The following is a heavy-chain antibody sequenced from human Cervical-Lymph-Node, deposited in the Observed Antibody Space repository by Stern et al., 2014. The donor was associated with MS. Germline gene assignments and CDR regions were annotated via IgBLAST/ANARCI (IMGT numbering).Heavy chain of an antibody. CDR2: ISYDGNNK. CDR1: GFTFKNYG. V-gene: IGHV3-30*18. J-gene: IGHJ6*02. Sequence: QMQLVQSGGGVVQPGRSLRLSCVASGFTFKNYGIHWVRQAPGKGLEWVAVISYDGNNKYYAESVKGRFTISRDNSRNTLYLQLNSLRVEDTAVYYCAKDQGVVIDGKYHYFGMDVWGQGTTVTVSS. CDR3: AKDQGVVIDGKYHYFGMDV. D-gene: IGHD3-10*01.